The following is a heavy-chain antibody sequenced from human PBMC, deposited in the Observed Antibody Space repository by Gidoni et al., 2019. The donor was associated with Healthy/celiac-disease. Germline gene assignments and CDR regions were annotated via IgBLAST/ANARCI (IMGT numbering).Heavy chain of an antibody. CDR2: IFSNDEK. Sequence: QVTLKESGPVLVKPTEPLPLTCTVSGFPLSKARMGVSWSRQPPGKALEWLAQIFSNDEKSYNTSLKSRLTISKDTSKSQVVLTMTNMDPVDTATYYCARINYGGYSYGYKVGYYYYGMDVWGQGTTVTVSS. CDR3: ARINYGGYSYGYKVGYYYYGMDV. D-gene: IGHD5-18*01. V-gene: IGHV2-26*01. J-gene: IGHJ6*02. CDR1: GFPLSKARMG.